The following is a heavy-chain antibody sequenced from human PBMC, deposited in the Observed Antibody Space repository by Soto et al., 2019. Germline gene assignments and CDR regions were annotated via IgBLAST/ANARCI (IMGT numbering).Heavy chain of an antibody. J-gene: IGHJ5*02. CDR2: ISGSGGST. CDR1: GFTFSSYA. CDR3: ANWGEKGHQKDSSGYDA. V-gene: IGHV3-23*01. Sequence: EVQLLESGGGLVQPRGSLRLSCAASGFTFSSYAMSWVRQAPGKGLEWVSAISGSGGSTYYADSVKGRFTISRDNSKNTLYLQMNSLRAEDTAVYYCANWGEKGHQKDSSGYDAWGQGTLVTVSS. D-gene: IGHD3-22*01.